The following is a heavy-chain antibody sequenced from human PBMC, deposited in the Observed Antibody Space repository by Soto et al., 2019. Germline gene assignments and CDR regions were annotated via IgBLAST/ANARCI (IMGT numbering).Heavy chain of an antibody. J-gene: IGHJ4*02. CDR2: IYWDDDK. D-gene: IGHD3-10*01. CDR3: SHRCSLYYGSGSYDDY. V-gene: IGHV2-5*02. CDR1: GCSLSTSGVG. Sequence: QITLKESVPTLVKPTQTLTLTCTFSGCSLSTSGVGVGWIRQPPGEALEWLALIYWDDDKRNSPSLKSRLTITKATAKNQVVLTMTNMDPVDTATYYCSHRCSLYYGSGSYDDYWGQGTLVTVSS.